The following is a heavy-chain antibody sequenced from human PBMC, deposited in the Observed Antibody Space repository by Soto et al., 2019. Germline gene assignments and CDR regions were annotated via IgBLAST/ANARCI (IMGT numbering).Heavy chain of an antibody. CDR1: GGSISSYY. Sequence: QVQLQESGPGLVKPSETLSLTCTVSGGSISSYYWSWIRQPPGKGLEWIGYIYYSGSTNYNPSLNSRVTISVDTSKNQFSLKLSSVTAADTAVYYCASLPLTTVLTPNPFDIWGQGTMVTVSS. CDR3: ASLPLTTVLTPNPFDI. CDR2: IYYSGST. V-gene: IGHV4-59*01. D-gene: IGHD4-17*01. J-gene: IGHJ3*02.